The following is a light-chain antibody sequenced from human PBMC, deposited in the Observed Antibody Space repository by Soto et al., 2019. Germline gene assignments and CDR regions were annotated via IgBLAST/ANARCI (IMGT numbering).Light chain of an antibody. Sequence: DIQMTQSPSSLSASVGDRDIITCRASQSISTYLNWYQQKPGQAPRLLIYAASRLQSGVPSRFSGSGSVTDFALTVSSLQPEDFATYYCQQSYNTPFTFGPGTRVDSK. CDR1: QSISTY. V-gene: IGKV1-39*01. CDR2: AAS. J-gene: IGKJ3*01. CDR3: QQSYNTPFT.